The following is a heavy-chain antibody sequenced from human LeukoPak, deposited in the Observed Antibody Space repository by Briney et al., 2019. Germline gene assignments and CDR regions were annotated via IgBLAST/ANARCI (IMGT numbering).Heavy chain of an antibody. CDR3: ASVRTYSLFDP. D-gene: IGHD2-21*01. Sequence: ASVKVSCKASGYTFTSYGISWVRQAPGQGLEWMGGIIPIFGTANYAQKFQGRVTITADESTSTAYMELSSLRSEDTAVYYCASVRTYSLFDPWGQGTLVTVSS. CDR1: GYTFTSYG. CDR2: IIPIFGTA. J-gene: IGHJ5*02. V-gene: IGHV1-69*13.